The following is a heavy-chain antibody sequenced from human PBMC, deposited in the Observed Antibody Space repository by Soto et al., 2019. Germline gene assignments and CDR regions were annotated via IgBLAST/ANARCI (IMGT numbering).Heavy chain of an antibody. J-gene: IGHJ4*02. CDR2: ISSSSSYI. D-gene: IGHD2-15*01. V-gene: IGHV3-48*03. CDR1: GFTFSSYE. Sequence: EVQLVESGGGLVQPGGSLRLSCAASGFTFSSYEMNWVRQAPGKGLEWVSYISSSSSYIYYADSVKGRFTISRDNAKNSLYLQMNSLRAEDTAVYYCASIPVAATLTDYWGQGTLVTVSS. CDR3: ASIPVAATLTDY.